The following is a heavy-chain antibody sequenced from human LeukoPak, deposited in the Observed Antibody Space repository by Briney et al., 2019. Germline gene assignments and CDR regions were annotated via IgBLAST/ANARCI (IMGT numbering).Heavy chain of an antibody. D-gene: IGHD5-24*01. J-gene: IGHJ4*02. CDR2: INPNSGGT. CDR1: GYTFTAYY. CDR3: ARATLEMPFDY. V-gene: IGHV1-2*02. Sequence: ASVTVSCKASGYTFTAYYIHWVRQAPGQGLEWMGWINPNSGGTTYAQIFQGRVTMTRDTSISTAYMDLTSLRSDDTAVYYCARATLEMPFDYWGQGTLVTVSS.